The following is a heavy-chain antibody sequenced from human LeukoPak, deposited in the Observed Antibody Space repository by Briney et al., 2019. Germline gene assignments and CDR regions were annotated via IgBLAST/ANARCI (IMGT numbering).Heavy chain of an antibody. Sequence: SGPTLANPTQTLTLPCTFSGFSLRTSAMRVSWIRHPPGKTLEWLARIDRDEDKFYSTSLKTRLTISKDTSKNQGVLTMTNMDPVDTATYYYARIWPGGWYAFDIWGQGTMVTVSS. CDR3: ARIWPGGWYAFDI. J-gene: IGHJ3*02. CDR1: GFSLRTSAMR. CDR2: IDRDEDK. V-gene: IGHV2-70*04. D-gene: IGHD2-15*01.